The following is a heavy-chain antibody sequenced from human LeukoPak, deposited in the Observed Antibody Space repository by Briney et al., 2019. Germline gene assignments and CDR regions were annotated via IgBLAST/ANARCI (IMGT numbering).Heavy chain of an antibody. CDR3: VRGERLGGDY. V-gene: IGHV4-30-4*08. CDR2: IYYSGST. J-gene: IGHJ4*02. Sequence: SETLSLTCTVSGDSITNDDYYWSWIRQPPGEVLEWIGYIYYSGSTYYSSSFKGRLAISVDTSKNQFSLTLSSVTAADTAVYYCVRGERLGGDYWGQGTLVTVSS. CDR1: GDSITNDDYY. D-gene: IGHD1-1*01.